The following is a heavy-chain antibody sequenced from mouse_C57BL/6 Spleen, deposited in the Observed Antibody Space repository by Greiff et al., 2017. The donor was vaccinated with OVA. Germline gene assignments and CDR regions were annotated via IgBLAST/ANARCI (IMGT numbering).Heavy chain of an antibody. V-gene: IGHV1-61*01. CDR3: ARYRDYDGAWFAY. D-gene: IGHD2-4*01. CDR2: IYPSDSET. J-gene: IGHJ3*01. CDR1: GYTFTSSW. Sequence: QVQLQQPGAELVRPGSSVKLSCKASGYTFTSSWMDWVKQRPGQGLEWIGNIYPSDSETHYNQKFKDKATLTVDKSSSTAYMQLSSLTSEDSAVYYCARYRDYDGAWFAYWGQGTLVTVAA.